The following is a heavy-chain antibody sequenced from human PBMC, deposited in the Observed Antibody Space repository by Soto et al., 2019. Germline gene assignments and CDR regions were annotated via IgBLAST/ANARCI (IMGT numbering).Heavy chain of an antibody. J-gene: IGHJ4*02. CDR1: GDSINNYY. D-gene: IGHD4-17*01. V-gene: IGHV4-59*01. Sequence: QVQLQESGPGLVKPSETLSLTCTVSGDSINNYYWGWIRQPPGKGLEWIGYNYYSGNTNYNPSLKSRVAISVYTSKNQFSLKLSSVTAADTAVYYCARGPGDYFDSWGQGALVTVSS. CDR2: NYYSGNT. CDR3: ARGPGDYFDS.